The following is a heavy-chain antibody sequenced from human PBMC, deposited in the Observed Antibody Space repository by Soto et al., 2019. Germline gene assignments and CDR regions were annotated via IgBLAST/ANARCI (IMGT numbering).Heavy chain of an antibody. V-gene: IGHV3-53*01. D-gene: IGHD4-17*01. CDR2: IYSGGAA. CDR3: ARDGYGDPLHY. Sequence: GGSLRLSCAASGFIVSNNYMTWVRQAPGKGLQWVSVIYSGGAAHYTDSVKGRFIISRDNSKNTLYLQMNSLRADDTAVYYCARDGYGDPLHYWGQGTPVTVSS. CDR1: GFIVSNNY. J-gene: IGHJ4*02.